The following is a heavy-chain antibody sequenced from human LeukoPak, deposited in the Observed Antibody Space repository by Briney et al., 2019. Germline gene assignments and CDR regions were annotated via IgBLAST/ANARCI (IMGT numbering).Heavy chain of an antibody. CDR1: GFTFDDYG. CDR2: ISWNGGNI. D-gene: IGHD1-26*01. V-gene: IGHV3-20*04. Sequence: GGSLRRSCAASGFTFDDYGMSWVRQAPGKGLEWVSGISWNGGNIGYADSVKGRFTISRDNAKNSLYLQMNSLRAEDTALYYCARLRSYSEYFHHWGQGTLVTVSS. J-gene: IGHJ1*01. CDR3: ARLRSYSEYFHH.